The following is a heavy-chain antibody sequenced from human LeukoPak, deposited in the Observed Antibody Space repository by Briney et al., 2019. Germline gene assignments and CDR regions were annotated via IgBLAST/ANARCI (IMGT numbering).Heavy chain of an antibody. D-gene: IGHD6-19*01. CDR3: ARVGWTDAFDI. Sequence: PSETLSLTCTVSGGSISSYYWSWIRQPPGKGLEWTGYIYYSGSTNYNPSLKSRVTISVDTSKNQFSLKLSSVTAADTAVYYCARVGWTDAFDIWGQGTMVTVSS. J-gene: IGHJ3*02. CDR2: IYYSGST. CDR1: GGSISSYY. V-gene: IGHV4-59*01.